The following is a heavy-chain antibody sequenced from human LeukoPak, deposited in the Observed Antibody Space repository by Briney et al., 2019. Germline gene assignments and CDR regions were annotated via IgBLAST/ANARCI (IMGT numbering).Heavy chain of an antibody. CDR1: GFTFSGYP. D-gene: IGHD6-19*01. Sequence: PGKSLRLSCAASGFTFSGYPIHWVRQAPGKGLEWVAVISYDGSNKYYADSVKGRFTISRDNAKNSLYLQMNSLRAEDTAVYYCARSHVSVAGVDYWGQGTLVTVSS. CDR3: ARSHVSVAGVDY. J-gene: IGHJ4*02. CDR2: ISYDGSNK. V-gene: IGHV3-30-3*01.